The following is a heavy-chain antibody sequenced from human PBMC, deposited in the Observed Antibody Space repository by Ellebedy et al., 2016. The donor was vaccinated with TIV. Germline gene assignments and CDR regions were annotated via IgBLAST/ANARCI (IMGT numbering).Heavy chain of an antibody. D-gene: IGHD3-16*01. CDR3: AISTVMIHFQH. Sequence: GESLKISCAASGFTFSSYDMHWVRQATGKGLEWVSAIGTAGDTYYPGSVKGRFTISRDNAKNSLFLQMNGLRAEDTAVYYCAISTVMIHFQHWGQGTLVTVSS. V-gene: IGHV3-13*01. CDR2: IGTAGDT. CDR1: GFTFSSYD. J-gene: IGHJ1*01.